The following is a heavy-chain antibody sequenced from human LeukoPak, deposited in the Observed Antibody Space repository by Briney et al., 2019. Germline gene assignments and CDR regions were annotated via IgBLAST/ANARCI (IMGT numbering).Heavy chain of an antibody. CDR2: IYHCGNT. J-gene: IGHJ4*02. Sequence: PSETLSLTCTVSGGSISSGGYYWSWIRHHPGKGLEWIGNIYHCGNTYYNPSLKSRVTISVDTSKNQFSLKLSSVTAADTAVYYCARASTLIRGYYFDYWGQGTLVTVSS. V-gene: IGHV4-31*03. CDR3: ARASTLIRGYYFDY. D-gene: IGHD3-10*01. CDR1: GGSISSGGYY.